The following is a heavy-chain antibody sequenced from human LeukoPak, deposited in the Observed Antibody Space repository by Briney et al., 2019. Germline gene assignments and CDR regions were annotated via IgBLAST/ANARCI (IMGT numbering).Heavy chain of an antibody. V-gene: IGHV4-4*07. D-gene: IGHD3-3*01. CDR3: AREEVTIFGVVIIRYFDY. CDR1: GGSISSYY. J-gene: IGHJ4*02. CDR2: IYTSGST. Sequence: SETQSLTCTVSGGSISSYYWSWIRQPAGKGLEWIGRIYTSGSTNYNPSLKSRVTMSVDTSKNQFSLKLSSVTAADTAVYYCAREEVTIFGVVIIRYFDYWGQGTLVTVSS.